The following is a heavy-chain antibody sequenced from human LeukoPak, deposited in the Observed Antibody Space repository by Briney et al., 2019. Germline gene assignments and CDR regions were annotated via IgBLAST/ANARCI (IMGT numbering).Heavy chain of an antibody. CDR3: ARLPFRSSGYYYVYYYYYMDV. J-gene: IGHJ6*03. CDR1: GGSISSYY. D-gene: IGHD3-22*01. CDR2: IFYSGST. V-gene: IGHV4-59*04. Sequence: SETLSLTCTVSGGSISSYYWNWIRQPPGKALEWIGNIFYSGSTYYSPSLKSRVTISVDTSKNQFSLKLSSVTAADTAVYYCARLPFRSSGYYYVYYYYYMDVWGKGTTVTISS.